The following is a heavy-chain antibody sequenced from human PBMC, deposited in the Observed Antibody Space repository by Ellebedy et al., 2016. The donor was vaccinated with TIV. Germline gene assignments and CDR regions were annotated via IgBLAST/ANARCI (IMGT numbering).Heavy chain of an antibody. J-gene: IGHJ4*02. V-gene: IGHV3-30-3*01. CDR2: VSYAGDVK. CDR3: ARDSGYESVGYIPGGARSDY. Sequence: GESLKISCAASGLTFNTYAMHWVRQAPGKGLEWVTVVSYAGDVKHYADSVKGRFTISRDNSKNTLFLQMNSLRPEDTAVYHCARDSGYESVGYIPGGARSDYWGQGTLVTVSS. D-gene: IGHD3-22*01. CDR1: GLTFNTYA.